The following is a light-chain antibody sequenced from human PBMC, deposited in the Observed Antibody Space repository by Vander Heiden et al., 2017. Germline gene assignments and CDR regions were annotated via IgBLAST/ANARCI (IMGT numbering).Light chain of an antibody. V-gene: IGKV3-20*01. CDR3: QQYDNSPIT. Sequence: ELVLTQSPGTLSWSPGERATLSCRASQSVDSSYLAWYQQKPGQAPRLLIYGTSNRATGIPDRFSGSGSGTDFTLTISRLEPEDFAVYYCQQYDNSPITFGQGTRLEIK. J-gene: IGKJ5*01. CDR1: QSVDSSY. CDR2: GTS.